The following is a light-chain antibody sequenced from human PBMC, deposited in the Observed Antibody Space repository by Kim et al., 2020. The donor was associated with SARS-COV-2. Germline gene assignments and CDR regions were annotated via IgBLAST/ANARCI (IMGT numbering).Light chain of an antibody. J-gene: IGKJ4*01. Sequence: LSPGERATHSCRARQSVNNYLAWYQQKPGQAPRLLLYDVSNRATGIPARFSGSGSGTDFTLTISSLEPEDCAVYYCQHRKTWPVTFGGGTKVDIK. CDR2: DVS. CDR3: QHRKTWPVT. CDR1: QSVNNY. V-gene: IGKV3-11*01.